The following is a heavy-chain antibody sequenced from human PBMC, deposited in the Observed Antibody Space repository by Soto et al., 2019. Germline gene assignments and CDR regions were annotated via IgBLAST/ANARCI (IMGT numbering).Heavy chain of an antibody. V-gene: IGHV4-59*01. Sequence: PSETLSLTCTVSGGSINSYFWSWIRQPPGKGLEWIGYIYYSGSTNYNPSLKSRVTISVDTSKNQFSLKLNSVTAADTAVYYCAREYSYGENWFDPWGQGTLVTVSS. J-gene: IGHJ5*02. D-gene: IGHD5-18*01. CDR1: GGSINSYF. CDR2: IYYSGST. CDR3: AREYSYGENWFDP.